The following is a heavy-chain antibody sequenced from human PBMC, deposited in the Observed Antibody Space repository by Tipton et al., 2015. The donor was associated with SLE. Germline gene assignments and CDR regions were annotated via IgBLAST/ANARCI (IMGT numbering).Heavy chain of an antibody. CDR1: GGSISKYY. Sequence: TLSLTCTVSGGSISKYYWSWIRQPPGKGLEWIGYIYYSGSTNYNPSLKSRVTISVDTSKNQFSLKLSSVTAADTAVYYCARDSPGDFDWFDAFDIWGQGTRVTVSS. J-gene: IGHJ3*02. D-gene: IGHD3-9*01. V-gene: IGHV4-59*01. CDR3: ARDSPGDFDWFDAFDI. CDR2: IYYSGST.